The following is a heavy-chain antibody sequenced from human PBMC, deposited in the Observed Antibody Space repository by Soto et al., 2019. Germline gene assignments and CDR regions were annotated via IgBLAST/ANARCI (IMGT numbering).Heavy chain of an antibody. D-gene: IGHD3-10*01. CDR1: GDSIRDSF. Sequence: SETLSLTCTVSGDSIRDSFWSWVRQPPGKGLEWIGLVHHTGNTNYNPSLETRVTMLIDASANHFSLTLTSVTPADADIYYCARGREDHVDHHFGHLFDSWGQGTLVTVS. CDR2: VHHTGNT. J-gene: IGHJ4*02. V-gene: IGHV4-59*01. CDR3: ARGREDHVDHHFGHLFDS.